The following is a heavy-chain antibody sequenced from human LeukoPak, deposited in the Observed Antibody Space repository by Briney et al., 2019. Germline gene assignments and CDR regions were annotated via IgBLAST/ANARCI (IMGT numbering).Heavy chain of an antibody. J-gene: IGHJ4*02. V-gene: IGHV3-21*01. CDR3: ARDLRQTTHTRPRSFDY. CDR1: GLTFSSYT. D-gene: IGHD1-14*01. CDR2: ISSSSSYI. Sequence: PGGSLRLSCAASGLTFSSYTMNWVRQAPGKGLEWVSSISSSSSYIYYADSVKGRFTISRDNAKNSLYLQMNSLRAEDTAVYYCARDLRQTTHTRPRSFDYWGQGTLVTVSS.